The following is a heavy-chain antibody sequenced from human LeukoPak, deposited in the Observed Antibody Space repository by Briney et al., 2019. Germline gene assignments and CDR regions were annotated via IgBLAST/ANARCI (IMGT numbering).Heavy chain of an antibody. D-gene: IGHD1-26*01. CDR1: GYTFTGYY. V-gene: IGHV1-2*04. CDR2: INPNSGGT. J-gene: IGHJ1*01. CDR3: ARAPSKGLVEEYFQH. Sequence: ASVKVSCKASGYTFTGYYMHWVRQAPGQGLEWMGWINPNSGGTSYAQKFQGWVTMTRDTSISTAYMELSRLRSDDMAVYYCARAPSKGLVEEYFQHWGQGTLVTVSS.